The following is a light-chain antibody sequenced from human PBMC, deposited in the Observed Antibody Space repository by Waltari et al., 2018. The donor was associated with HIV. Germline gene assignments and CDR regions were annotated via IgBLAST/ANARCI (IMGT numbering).Light chain of an antibody. Sequence: QSALTQPASVSGSPGQSITISCTGTSSHVGGYNYVSCYQQHPGKAPKLMIYDVSNRPSGVSNRFSGSKSGNTASLTISGLQAEDEADYYCSSYTSSSTFWVFGGGTKLTVL. CDR1: SSHVGGYNY. CDR3: SSYTSSSTFWV. V-gene: IGLV2-14*03. J-gene: IGLJ3*02. CDR2: DVS.